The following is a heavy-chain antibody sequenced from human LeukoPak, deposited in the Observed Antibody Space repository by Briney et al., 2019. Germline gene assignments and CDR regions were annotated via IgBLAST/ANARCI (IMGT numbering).Heavy chain of an antibody. V-gene: IGHV3-21*01. CDR1: GFTFSSYS. J-gene: IGHJ6*02. D-gene: IGHD2-15*01. CDR3: ARDRCSGGSCYDYYGMDV. CDR2: ISSSSSYI. Sequence: PGGSLRLSCAASGFTFSSYSMNWVRQAPGKGLEWVSSISSSSSYIYYADSAKGRFTISRDNAKNSLYLQMNSLRAEDTAVYYCARDRCSGGSCYDYYGMDVWGQGTTVTVSS.